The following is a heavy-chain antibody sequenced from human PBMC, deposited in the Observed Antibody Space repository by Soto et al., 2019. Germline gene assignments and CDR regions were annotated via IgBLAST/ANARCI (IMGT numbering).Heavy chain of an antibody. Sequence: SETLSLTCTVSDDFISSYYWNWIRQPAGKGLEWIGRVSTNGATNYNPSLESRVTMSVDTSKNQFSLKLTSVTAADTAVYFCAIAVYEIWTGSYAMDVWCQGTTGTGS. V-gene: IGHV4-4*07. CDR3: AIAVYEIWTGSYAMDV. J-gene: IGHJ6*02. CDR1: DDFISSYY. CDR2: VSTNGAT. D-gene: IGHD3-9*01.